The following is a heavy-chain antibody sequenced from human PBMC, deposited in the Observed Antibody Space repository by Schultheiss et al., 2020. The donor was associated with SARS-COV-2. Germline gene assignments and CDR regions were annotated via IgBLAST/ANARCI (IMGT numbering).Heavy chain of an antibody. CDR1: GFTFSSYG. CDR3: AKDLLYYYDSSGLN. V-gene: IGHV3-30*18. D-gene: IGHD3-22*01. J-gene: IGHJ4*02. CDR2: ISYDGSNK. Sequence: GGSLRLSCAASGFTFSSYGMHWVRQAPGKGLEWVAVISYDGSNKYYADSVKGRFTISRDNSKNTLYLQMNSLRAEDTAVYYCAKDLLYYYDSSGLNLGQGTLVTVSS.